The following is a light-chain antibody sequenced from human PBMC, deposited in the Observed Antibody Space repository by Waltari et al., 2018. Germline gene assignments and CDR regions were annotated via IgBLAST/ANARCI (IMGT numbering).Light chain of an antibody. V-gene: IGLV1-44*01. CDR3: STWDDSLNGPDVV. CDR2: SNN. J-gene: IGLJ2*01. Sequence: QSVLTQPPSASGTPGQKATISCSGSSSNIGSNTVNWYQQLPGTAPKLLIYSNNQRPSGVPDRFSGSKSGTSASLAISELQSEDEADYYCSTWDDSLNGPDVVFGGGTKLTVL. CDR1: SSNIGSNT.